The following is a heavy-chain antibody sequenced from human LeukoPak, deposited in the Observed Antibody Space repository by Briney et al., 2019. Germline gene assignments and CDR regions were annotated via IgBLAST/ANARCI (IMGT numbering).Heavy chain of an antibody. CDR1: DGSISSYY. CDR3: ARGLRFLEWYYFDY. V-gene: IGHV4-4*07. CDR2: IYTSGST. D-gene: IGHD3-3*01. J-gene: IGHJ4*02. Sequence: SETLSLTCTVSDGSISSYYWSWIRQPAGKGLEWIGRIYTSGSTNYNPSLKSRVTMSVDTSKNQFSLKLSSVTAADTAVCYCARGLRFLEWYYFDYWGQGTLVTVSS.